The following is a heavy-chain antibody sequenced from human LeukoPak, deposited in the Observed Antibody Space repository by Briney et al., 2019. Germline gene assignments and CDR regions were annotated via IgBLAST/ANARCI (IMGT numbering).Heavy chain of an antibody. D-gene: IGHD3-22*01. Sequence: SETLSLTCTVSGGSISSSSYYWGWIRQPPGKGLEWIGSIYYSGSTYYNPSLKSRVTISVDTSKNQFSLKLSSVTAADTAVYYCARLFGTMIGDWGQGTLVTVSS. J-gene: IGHJ4*02. CDR3: ARLFGTMIGD. CDR1: GGSISSSSYY. V-gene: IGHV4-39*07. CDR2: IYYSGST.